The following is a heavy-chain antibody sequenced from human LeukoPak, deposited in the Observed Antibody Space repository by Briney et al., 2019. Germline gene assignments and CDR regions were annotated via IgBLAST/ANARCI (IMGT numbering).Heavy chain of an antibody. D-gene: IGHD3-22*01. CDR3: ARDQSYDSSGPPGY. V-gene: IGHV1-69*13. CDR2: IIPIFDTA. Sequence: SVKVSCKASGGTFISYAISWVRQAPGQGLEWMGGIIPIFDTANYAQKFQGRVTITADESTSTAYMELSSLRSEDTAVYYCARDQSYDSSGPPGYWGQGTLVTVSS. J-gene: IGHJ4*02. CDR1: GGTFISYA.